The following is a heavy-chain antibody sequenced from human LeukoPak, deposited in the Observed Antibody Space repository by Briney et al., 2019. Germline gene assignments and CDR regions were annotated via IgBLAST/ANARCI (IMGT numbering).Heavy chain of an antibody. CDR3: ARDGSIAVAGTRWYFDL. V-gene: IGHV1-2*02. D-gene: IGHD6-19*01. CDR1: GYTFTGYY. J-gene: IGHJ2*01. Sequence: ASVKVSCKASGYTFTGYYMHWVRQAPGQGLEWMGWINPNSGGTNYAQKFQGRVTMTRDTSISTAYMELSRLRSDDTAVYYYARDGSIAVAGTRWYFDLWGRGTLVTVSS. CDR2: INPNSGGT.